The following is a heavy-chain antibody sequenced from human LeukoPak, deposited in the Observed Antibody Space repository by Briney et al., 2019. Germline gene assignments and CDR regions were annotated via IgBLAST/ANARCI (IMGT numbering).Heavy chain of an antibody. CDR2: IYNSGST. CDR3: AREMDYYDSGGYYLQWFDP. Sequence: SETLSLTCTVSGGSITSGGYYWSWIRQHAGKGLEWIGSIYNSGSTSYNPSLKSRVTISLDTSRNQFSLKLSSVTAADTAVYYCAREMDYYDSGGYYLQWFDPWGQGTLVTVSS. V-gene: IGHV4-31*03. D-gene: IGHD3-22*01. J-gene: IGHJ5*02. CDR1: GGSITSGGYY.